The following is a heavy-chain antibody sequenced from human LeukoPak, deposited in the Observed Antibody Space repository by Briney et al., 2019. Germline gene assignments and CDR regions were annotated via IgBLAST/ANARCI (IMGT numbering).Heavy chain of an antibody. J-gene: IGHJ4*02. CDR2: IIPIFGTA. D-gene: IGHD3-16*02. CDR3: ARVGGELSPFDY. CDR1: GGTFSSYA. Sequence: SVKVSCKASGGTFSSYAISWVRQAPGQGLEWMGGIIPIFGTANYAQKFQGRVTITTDESTSTAYMELSRLRSDDTAVYYCARVGGELSPFDYWGQETLVTVSS. V-gene: IGHV1-69*05.